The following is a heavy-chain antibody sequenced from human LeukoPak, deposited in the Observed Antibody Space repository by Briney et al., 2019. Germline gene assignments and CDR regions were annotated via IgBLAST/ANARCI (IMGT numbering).Heavy chain of an antibody. CDR3: ATGSAYYYDS. D-gene: IGHD3-3*01. CDR2: IPPDESSA. CDR1: GFTFTSNC. V-gene: IGHV3-30-3*01. Sequence: PGRSLRLSCAASGFTFTSNCMHWVRQAPGKGLEWVAAIPPDESSAYYADSVKGRFTISRDNSKNTQYLQMNGLRIEDSAVYYCATGSAYYYDSWGQRTLVTVSS. J-gene: IGHJ5*01.